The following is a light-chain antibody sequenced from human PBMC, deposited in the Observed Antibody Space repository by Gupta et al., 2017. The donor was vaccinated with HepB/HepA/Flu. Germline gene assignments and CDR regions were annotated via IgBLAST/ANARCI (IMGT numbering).Light chain of an antibody. J-gene: IGLJ1*01. CDR2: DVS. CDR3: SSYTSSSTLDYV. Sequence: SALPPPASVSGSPGQSTTISCTGTSSDVGGYNYFSWYQQHPGKAPKLMTYDVSNRPSGVSNRFYGSKYGNTASLNIAGLQAEDEADYYCSSYTSSSTLDYVFGTGTKVTVL. V-gene: IGLV2-14*03. CDR1: SSDVGGYNY.